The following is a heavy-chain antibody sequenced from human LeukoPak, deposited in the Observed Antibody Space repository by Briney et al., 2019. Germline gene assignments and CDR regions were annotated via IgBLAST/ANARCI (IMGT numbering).Heavy chain of an antibody. J-gene: IGHJ4*02. CDR1: GGSISSYY. D-gene: IGHD3-16*01. V-gene: IGHV4-59*01. CDR2: IYYSGTT. CDR3: ARYYDGRTLDY. Sequence: SETLSLTCTVSGGSISSYYWSWIRQPPGKGLEWIGYIYYSGTTNYNPSPKSRVTISVDTSKNQFSLKLSSVTAADTAVYYCARYYDGRTLDYWGQGTLVTVSS.